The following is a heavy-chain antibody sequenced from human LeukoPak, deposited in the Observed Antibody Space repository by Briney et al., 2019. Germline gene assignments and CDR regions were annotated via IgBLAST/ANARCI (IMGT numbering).Heavy chain of an antibody. Sequence: ASVKVSCKVSGYTLTELSMHWVRQAPGKGLEWMGGFDPEDGETIYAQKFQGRVTITADKSTSTAYMELSSLRSEDTAVYYCARDEGVGAILSAFDYWGQGTLVTVSS. D-gene: IGHD1-26*01. CDR1: GYTLTELS. V-gene: IGHV1-24*01. J-gene: IGHJ4*02. CDR2: FDPEDGET. CDR3: ARDEGVGAILSAFDY.